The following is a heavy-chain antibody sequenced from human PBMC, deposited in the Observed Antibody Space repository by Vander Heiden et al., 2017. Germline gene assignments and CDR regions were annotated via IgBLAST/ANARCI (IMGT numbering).Heavy chain of an antibody. V-gene: IGHV3-48*02. CDR1: GFTFSSYS. Sequence: EVQLVASGGPLVQPGPSPSLPCAASGFTFSSYSMNWVRQAPGKGLEWISYISSSGTIYYADSVKGRFTISRDSGKNSLYLQIDSLRDEDTAVYYCARDRQNYYGMDVWGQGTTVTVSS. CDR2: ISSSGTI. CDR3: ARDRQNYYGMDV. J-gene: IGHJ6*02.